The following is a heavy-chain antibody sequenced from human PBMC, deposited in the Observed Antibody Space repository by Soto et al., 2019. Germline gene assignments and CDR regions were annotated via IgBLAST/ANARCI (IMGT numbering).Heavy chain of an antibody. D-gene: IGHD3-3*01. CDR1: GGSISSYY. J-gene: IGHJ6*02. CDR3: AREAEGVLRFLEWLPYYYGMDV. V-gene: IGHV4-4*07. CDR2: IYTSGST. Sequence: SETLSLTCTVSGGSISSYYWSWIRQPAGKGLEWIGRIYTSGSTNYNPSLRSRVTMSVDTSKNQFSLKLSSVTAADTAVYYCAREAEGVLRFLEWLPYYYGMDVWGQGTTVTVSS.